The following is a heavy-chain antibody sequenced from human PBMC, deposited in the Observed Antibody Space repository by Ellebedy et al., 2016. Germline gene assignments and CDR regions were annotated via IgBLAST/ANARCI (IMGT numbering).Heavy chain of an antibody. V-gene: IGHV3-9*01. J-gene: IGHJ4*02. CDR1: GFTFDDYA. Sequence: PGGSLRLSXATSGFTFDDYALHWVRQVPGKGLEWVSGISWNSAAIGYGEAVKGRFTISRDSAKNYLYLQMNSLRVEDTALYFCAKGTMDYLHHWGQGTLVTVSS. CDR3: AKGTMDYLHH. D-gene: IGHD3-10*01. CDR2: ISWNSAAI.